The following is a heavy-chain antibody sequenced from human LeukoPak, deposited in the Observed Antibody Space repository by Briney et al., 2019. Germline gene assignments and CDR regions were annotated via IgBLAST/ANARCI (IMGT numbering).Heavy chain of an antibody. CDR2: IIPIFGTA. D-gene: IGHD1-1*01. Sequence: ASVKVSCMASGGTFSSYAISWVRQAPGQGLEWMGGIIPIFGTANYAQKFQGRVTITADESTSTAYMELSSLRSEDTAVYYCARGRSWNAWFDPWGQGTLVTVSS. CDR3: ARGRSWNAWFDP. J-gene: IGHJ5*02. CDR1: GGTFSSYA. V-gene: IGHV1-69*13.